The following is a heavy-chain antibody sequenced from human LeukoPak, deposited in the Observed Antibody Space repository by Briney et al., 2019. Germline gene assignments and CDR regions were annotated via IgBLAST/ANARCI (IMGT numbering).Heavy chain of an antibody. D-gene: IGHD4-17*01. CDR3: ARGYGDFNRGGWFDP. Sequence: SKTLSLTCTVSGYSISNGYYWGWIRQPPGKGLEWIGSIYHSGSIYYNPSLKSRVTISVDTSKNQLSLKLSSVTAADPAVYYCARGYGDFNRGGWFDPWGPGTLVTVSS. V-gene: IGHV4-38-2*02. J-gene: IGHJ5*02. CDR2: IYHSGSI. CDR1: GYSISNGYY.